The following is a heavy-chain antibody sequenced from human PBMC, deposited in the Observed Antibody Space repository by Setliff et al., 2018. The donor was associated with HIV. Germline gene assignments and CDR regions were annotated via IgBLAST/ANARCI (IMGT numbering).Heavy chain of an antibody. CDR2: ISAYNGNT. V-gene: IGHV1-18*01. Sequence: GASVKVSCKASGYTFTSYGISWVRQAPGQGLEWMGWISAYNGNTNYAQKLQGRVTITTDTSTSTAYMELRSLRSDDTAVYYCARADYYDSSGYTDYWGQGTLVTVSS. J-gene: IGHJ4*02. D-gene: IGHD3-22*01. CDR3: ARADYYDSSGYTDY. CDR1: GYTFTSYG.